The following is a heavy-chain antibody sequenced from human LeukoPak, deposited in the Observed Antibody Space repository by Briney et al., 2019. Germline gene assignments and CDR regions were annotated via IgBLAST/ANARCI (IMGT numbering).Heavy chain of an antibody. CDR2: INPNSGGT. Sequence: ASVKVSCKASGYTFTGYYMHWVRQAPGQGLEWMGRINPNSGGTSYAQKFQGRVTMTRDTSISTAYMELSRLRSDDTAVYYCARPHTVLYNWFDPWGQGTLVTVSS. V-gene: IGHV1-2*06. D-gene: IGHD4-11*01. CDR3: ARPHTVLYNWFDP. CDR1: GYTFTGYY. J-gene: IGHJ5*02.